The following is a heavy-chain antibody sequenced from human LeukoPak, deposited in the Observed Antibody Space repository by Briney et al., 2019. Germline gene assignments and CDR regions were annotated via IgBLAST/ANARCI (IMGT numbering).Heavy chain of an antibody. CDR3: AKGSRQQLLFSRLKTPSIDY. Sequence: GGSLRLSCAASGFTFSSYAMSWVRQAPGKGLEWVSAISGSGGSTYYADSVKGRFTISRDNSKNTLYLQMNSLRAEDTAVYYCAKGSRQQLLFSRLKTPSIDYWGQGTLVTVSS. J-gene: IGHJ4*02. V-gene: IGHV3-23*01. CDR2: ISGSGGST. CDR1: GFTFSSYA. D-gene: IGHD6-13*01.